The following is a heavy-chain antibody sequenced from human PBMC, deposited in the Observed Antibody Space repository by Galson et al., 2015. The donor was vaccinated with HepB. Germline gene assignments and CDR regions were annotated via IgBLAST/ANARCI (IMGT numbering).Heavy chain of an antibody. D-gene: IGHD3-3*01. Sequence: SLRLSCAASGFHFGRHWMHWVRQVPGKGLVWVSHMYTDGRDKNYADSVKGRFIISRDNAKNTLYLQINSLRADDTAVYYCATWGGLEWLTWGQGTLVTVSS. J-gene: IGHJ4*02. CDR1: GFHFGRHW. CDR3: ATWGGLEWLT. CDR2: MYTDGRDK. V-gene: IGHV3-74*01.